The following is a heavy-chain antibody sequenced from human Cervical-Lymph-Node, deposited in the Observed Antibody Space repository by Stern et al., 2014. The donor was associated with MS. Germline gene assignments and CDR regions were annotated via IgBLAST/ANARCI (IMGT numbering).Heavy chain of an antibody. CDR1: GYTFTSYG. Sequence: QVQLVHSGAEVKKPGASEKVSCKASGYTFTSYGISWVRQAPGQRLEWIGWISAYNRNTNYAQKLQGRVTLTPDPSTSTAYMELRSLRSDDTAVYYCARGLLGSENAFDIWGQGTMVTVSS. J-gene: IGHJ3*02. CDR3: ARGLLGSENAFDI. CDR2: ISAYNRNT. V-gene: IGHV1-18*01. D-gene: IGHD2-15*01.